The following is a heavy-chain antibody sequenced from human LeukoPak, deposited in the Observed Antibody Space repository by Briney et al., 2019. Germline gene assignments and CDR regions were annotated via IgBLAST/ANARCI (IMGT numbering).Heavy chain of an antibody. CDR1: GGSISSYY. J-gene: IGHJ4*02. V-gene: IGHV4-59*08. D-gene: IGHD6-19*01. CDR2: IYYSGST. CDR3: ATIPRYSSGWYEVDY. Sequence: PSETLSLTCTVSGGSISSYYWSWIRQPPGKGLEWIGYIYYSGSTNYNPSLKSRVTISVDTSKNQFSLKLSSVTAADTAVYYCATIPRYSSGWYEVDYWGQGTLVTVSS.